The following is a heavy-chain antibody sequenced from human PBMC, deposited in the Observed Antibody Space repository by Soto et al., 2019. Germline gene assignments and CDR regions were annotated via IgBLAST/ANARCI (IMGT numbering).Heavy chain of an antibody. CDR2: IYYSGST. CDR3: AREDRITMIVVDL. D-gene: IGHD3-22*01. J-gene: IGHJ4*02. Sequence: QVQLQESGPGLVKPSQTLSLTCTVSGGSISSGGYYWSWIRQHPGKGLEWIGYIYYSGSTYYNPSLKSRVTLSVDTSKNQFSLKLSSVTAADTAVYYCAREDRITMIVVDLWGQGTLVTVSS. V-gene: IGHV4-31*03. CDR1: GGSISSGGYY.